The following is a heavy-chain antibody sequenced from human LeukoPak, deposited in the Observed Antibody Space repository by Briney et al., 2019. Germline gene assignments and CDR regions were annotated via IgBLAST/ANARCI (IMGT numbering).Heavy chain of an antibody. D-gene: IGHD6-19*01. CDR3: ASHVTVLGTRGFDY. Sequence: KPSETLSLTCAVSGGSITSHSWWSWVRQPPGKGLEWIGEIYHGGDTNYDPSVKSRVTMSVDKSKNHFSLNLRSVTAADTAIYYCASHVTVLGTRGFDYWGQGILVTVSS. CDR2: IYHGGDT. CDR1: GGSITSHSW. J-gene: IGHJ4*02. V-gene: IGHV4-4*02.